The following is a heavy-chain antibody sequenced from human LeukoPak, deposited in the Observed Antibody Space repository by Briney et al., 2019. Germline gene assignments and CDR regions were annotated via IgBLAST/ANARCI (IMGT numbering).Heavy chain of an antibody. V-gene: IGHV4-59*02. D-gene: IGHD3-3*01. Sequence: SETLSLTCTISGGSVSDYHWGWIRQSPGKGLEWVGYIYYTGSTTSNPSLKSRVTISVDTSKNQFSLKLSSVTAADTAVYYCARGRRLRFSRNWFDPWGQGTLVTVSS. CDR1: GGSVSDYH. J-gene: IGHJ5*02. CDR3: ARGRRLRFSRNWFDP. CDR2: IYYTGST.